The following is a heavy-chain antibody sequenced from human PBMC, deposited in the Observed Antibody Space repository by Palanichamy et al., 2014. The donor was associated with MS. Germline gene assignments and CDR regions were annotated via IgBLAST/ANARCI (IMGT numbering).Heavy chain of an antibody. Sequence: VQLVASGGGLVQPGGSLRLSCTASGFAMSGFWMHWVRQVPGKGLEWVSRNKYDGTTSTYADSVRGRFTVSRDNARNTLYLQLSSLRAEDTGTYYCAKDDYCSFWGQGIPVTVSS. V-gene: IGHV3-74*01. CDR3: AKDDYCSF. D-gene: IGHD2-21*01. CDR2: NKYDGTTS. J-gene: IGHJ4*02. CDR1: GFAMSGFW.